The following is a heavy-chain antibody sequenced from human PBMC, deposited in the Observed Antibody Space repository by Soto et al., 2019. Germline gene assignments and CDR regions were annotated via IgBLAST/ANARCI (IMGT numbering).Heavy chain of an antibody. CDR2: ISPYNGNT. Sequence: ASVKVSCKASGGTFSSYAISWVRQAPGQGLEWMGWISPYNGNTKYAQKLQGRVTMTADTSTSTAYMDLGSLTSDDTAVYYCVMVDNYVTPTPQDVRGQGTTVTVSS. CDR1: GGTFSSYA. CDR3: VMVDNYVTPTPQDV. D-gene: IGHD3-16*01. V-gene: IGHV1-18*01. J-gene: IGHJ6*02.